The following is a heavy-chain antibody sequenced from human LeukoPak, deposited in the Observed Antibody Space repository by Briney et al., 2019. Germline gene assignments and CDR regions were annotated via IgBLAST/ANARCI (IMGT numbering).Heavy chain of an antibody. CDR3: ARLRGYCSTNSCYAGTSMADYFDY. J-gene: IGHJ4*02. V-gene: IGHV4-34*01. Sequence: SETLSLTCAVYGGSFSGYYWSWIRRPPGKGLEWIGEINHSGSTSYNPSLKSRVTISVDTSKNQFSLRLSSVTAADTAVYYCARLRGYCSTNSCYAGTSMADYFDYWGQGTLVTVSS. CDR1: GGSFSGYY. D-gene: IGHD2-2*01. CDR2: INHSGST.